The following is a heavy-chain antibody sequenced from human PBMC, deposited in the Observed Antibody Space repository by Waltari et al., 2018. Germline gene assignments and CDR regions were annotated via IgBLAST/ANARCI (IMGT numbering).Heavy chain of an antibody. V-gene: IGHV1-69-2*01. CDR3: ATVGSYCSGGSCYDY. CDR1: GYTFTDYY. Sequence: EVQLVQSGAEVKKPGATVKISCKVSGYTFTDYYMHWVQQAPGKGLEWMGLVDPEDCETRYAAKFQGRVTITADTSTDTAYLELSSLRAEDTAVYYCATVGSYCSGGSCYDYWGQGTLVTVSS. J-gene: IGHJ4*02. CDR2: VDPEDCET. D-gene: IGHD2-15*01.